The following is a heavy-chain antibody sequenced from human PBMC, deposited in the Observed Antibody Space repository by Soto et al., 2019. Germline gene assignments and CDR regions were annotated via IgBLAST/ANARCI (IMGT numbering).Heavy chain of an antibody. D-gene: IGHD5-18*01. V-gene: IGHV4-31*03. CDR1: GGSISSGGYY. Sequence: SETLSLTCTVSGGSISSGGYYWSWIRQHPGKGLEWIGYIYYSGSTYYNPSLKSRVTISVDTSKNQFSLKLSSVTAADTAVYYCARSGGYSYDYLDYWGQGTLVTVSS. J-gene: IGHJ4*02. CDR3: ARSGGYSYDYLDY. CDR2: IYYSGST.